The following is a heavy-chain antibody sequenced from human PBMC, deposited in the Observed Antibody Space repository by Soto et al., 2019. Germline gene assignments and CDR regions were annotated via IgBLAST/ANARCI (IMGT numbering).Heavy chain of an antibody. V-gene: IGHV1-18*01. J-gene: IGHJ5*02. CDR2: ISAYTDTP. CDR3: ASVIPGVEAWFDP. Sequence: QVQLVQSGAEVKKPGASVKVSCRASGYTFTNFGVTWVRRAPGQGLEWMGWISAYTDTPNSAPKFQGRVTMTIDTSTSTAYMDLTSLTSDDPAVYYRASVIPGVEAWFDPCGEGALGSVSS. CDR1: GYTFTNFG. D-gene: IGHD2-2*01.